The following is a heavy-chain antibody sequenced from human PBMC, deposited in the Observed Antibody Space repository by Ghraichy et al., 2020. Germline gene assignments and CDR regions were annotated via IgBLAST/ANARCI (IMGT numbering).Heavy chain of an antibody. J-gene: IGHJ4*02. CDR3: ARGVDYGDYRVDY. CDR1: GFTFSSYS. V-gene: IGHV3-21*01. CDR2: ISSSSSYI. Sequence: GGSLRLSCAASGFTFSSYSMNWVRQAPGKGLEWVSSISSSSSYIYYADSVKGRFTISRDNAKNSLYLQMNSLRAEDTAVYYCARGVDYGDYRVDYWGQGTQVTVSS. D-gene: IGHD4-17*01.